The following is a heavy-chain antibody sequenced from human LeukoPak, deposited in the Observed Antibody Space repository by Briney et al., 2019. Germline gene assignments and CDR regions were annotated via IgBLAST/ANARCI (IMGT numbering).Heavy chain of an antibody. J-gene: IGHJ4*02. V-gene: IGHV4-38-2*02. CDR2: IYHSGNT. Sequence: PSETLSLTCTVSGYSFSTSYYWGWIRQPPGKGLEWIGSIYHSGNTYYNPSLKSRVTISVDTSKNQFSLKLNSVTAADTAVYYCARAGYGDSDFDYWGQGTLVTVSS. CDR3: ARAGYGDSDFDY. CDR1: GYSFSTSYY. D-gene: IGHD4-17*01.